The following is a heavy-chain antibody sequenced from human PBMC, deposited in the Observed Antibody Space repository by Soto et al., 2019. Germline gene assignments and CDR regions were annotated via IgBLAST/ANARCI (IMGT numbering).Heavy chain of an antibody. CDR2: INSDGSVS. CDR1: GITFSNYW. CDR3: ARGDCVGGTCYSLAVSFYYCMDV. Sequence: EVQLVESGGGLVQPGGSLRLSCAASGITFSNYWMYWVRQAPGKGLEWVSRINSDGSVSSYADSVKGRLTISRDNVKNTLYLQMDSLRAEDTAVYYCARGDCVGGTCYSLAVSFYYCMDVWGKGTTVTVFS. J-gene: IGHJ6*03. D-gene: IGHD2-15*01. V-gene: IGHV3-74*02.